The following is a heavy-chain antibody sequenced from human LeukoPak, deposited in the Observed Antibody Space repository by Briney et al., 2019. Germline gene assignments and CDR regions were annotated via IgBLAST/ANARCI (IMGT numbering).Heavy chain of an antibody. Sequence: PGGSLRLSCAASGFTFSSYAMSWVRQAPGKGLEWVSAISGSGGSTYYADSVKGRFTISRDNSKNTLYLQMNSLRAEDTAVYCCAKDTYDFWSGYFDYWGQGTLVTVSS. J-gene: IGHJ4*02. V-gene: IGHV3-23*01. D-gene: IGHD3-3*01. CDR2: ISGSGGST. CDR3: AKDTYDFWSGYFDY. CDR1: GFTFSSYA.